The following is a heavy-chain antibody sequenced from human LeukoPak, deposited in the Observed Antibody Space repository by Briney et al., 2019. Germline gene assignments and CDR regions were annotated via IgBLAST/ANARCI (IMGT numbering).Heavy chain of an antibody. CDR1: GFTFSSYG. CDR2: ISYDGSNK. CDR3: ARVFAVAGLDY. V-gene: IGHV3-30*03. J-gene: IGHJ4*02. D-gene: IGHD6-19*01. Sequence: SGGSLRLSCAASGFTFSSYGMHWVRQAPGKGLEWVAVISYDGSNKYYADSVKGRFTISRDNSKDTLYLQMNSLRAEDTAVYYCARVFAVAGLDYWGQGTLVTVSS.